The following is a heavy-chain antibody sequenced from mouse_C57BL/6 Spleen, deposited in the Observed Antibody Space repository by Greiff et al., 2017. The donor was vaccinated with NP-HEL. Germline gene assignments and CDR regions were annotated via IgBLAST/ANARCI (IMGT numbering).Heavy chain of an antibody. J-gene: IGHJ4*01. D-gene: IGHD2-4*01. CDR2: IYPGDGDT. CDR3: ARSDDYDVGDAMDY. Sequence: QVQLQQSGPELVKPGASVKISCKASGYAFSSSWMNWVKQRPGKGLEWIGRIYPGDGDTNYNGKFKGKATLTADKSSSTAYMQLSSLTSEDSAVYFCARSDDYDVGDAMDYWGQGTSLTVSS. CDR1: GYAFSSSW. V-gene: IGHV1-82*01.